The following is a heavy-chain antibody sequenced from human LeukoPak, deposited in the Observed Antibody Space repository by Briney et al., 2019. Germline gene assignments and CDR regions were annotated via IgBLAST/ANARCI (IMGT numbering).Heavy chain of an antibody. J-gene: IGHJ3*02. V-gene: IGHV1-69*05. CDR3: ARERGWDIVATPHDAFDI. CDR1: GGTFSSDA. D-gene: IGHD5-12*01. Sequence: ASVKVSCKASGGTFSSDAISWVRQAPGQGLEWMGRIIPIFGTANYAQKFQGRVTITTDESTSTAYMELSSLRSEDTAVYYCARERGWDIVATPHDAFDIWGQGTMVTVSS. CDR2: IIPIFGTA.